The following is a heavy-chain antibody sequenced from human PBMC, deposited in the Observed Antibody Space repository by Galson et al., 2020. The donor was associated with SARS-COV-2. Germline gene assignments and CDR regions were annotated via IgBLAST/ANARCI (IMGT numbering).Heavy chain of an antibody. CDR1: GFTFSDYY. CDR2: IRSSVSTI. CDR3: ARDSAGYQLLYGDAFDI. V-gene: IGHV3-11*01. Sequence: NSARSLRLSCAASGFTFSDYYMSWNRQAPGKVLEWVSSIRSSVSTIYYADSVKGRFTISRDNAKNSLYLQMNSLRAEDTAVYYCARDSAGYQLLYGDAFDIWGQGTMVTVSS. J-gene: IGHJ3*02. D-gene: IGHD2-2*02.